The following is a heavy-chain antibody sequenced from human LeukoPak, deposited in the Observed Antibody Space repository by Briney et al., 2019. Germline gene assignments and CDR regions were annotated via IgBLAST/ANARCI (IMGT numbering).Heavy chain of an antibody. CDR1: GGSFSGYY. CDR3: ARGLLRYSYGLKVWFDP. D-gene: IGHD5-18*01. V-gene: IGHV4-34*01. Sequence: PSETLSLTCAVYGGSFSGYYWSWIRQPPGKGLEWIREINHSGSTNYNPSLKSRVTISVDTSKNQFSLKLSSVTAADTAVYYCARGLLRYSYGLKVWFDPWGQGTLVTVSS. J-gene: IGHJ5*02. CDR2: INHSGST.